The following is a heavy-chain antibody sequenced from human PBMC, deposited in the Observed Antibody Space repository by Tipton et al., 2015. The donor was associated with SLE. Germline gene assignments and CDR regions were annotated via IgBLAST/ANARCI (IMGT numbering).Heavy chain of an antibody. V-gene: IGHV3-23*01. CDR3: AKESPYGSQRYYYFDL. CDR2: ISSSADRT. J-gene: IGHJ4*02. Sequence: GSLRLSCAASGFIFSSYAISWVRQAPGRGPEWVSAISSSADRTYYADSVKGRFTISRDNSKNTLNLQMTSLRAEDTAIYYCAKESPYGSQRYYYFDLWGQGALVTVSS. CDR1: GFIFSSYA. D-gene: IGHD3-10*01.